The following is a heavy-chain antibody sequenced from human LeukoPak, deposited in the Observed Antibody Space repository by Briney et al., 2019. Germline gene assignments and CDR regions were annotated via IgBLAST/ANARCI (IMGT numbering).Heavy chain of an antibody. V-gene: IGHV4-39*01. Sequence: NSSETLSLTCTVSSGSISSSSYFWGWIRQPPGKGLEWIGSIYYSGSTYFNPSLGSRVTISVDTSRNQFSLKLSSVTAADTAVYYCASSSGWYGYWGQGTLVTVSS. CDR1: SGSISSSSYF. CDR3: ASSSGWYGY. D-gene: IGHD6-19*01. CDR2: IYYSGST. J-gene: IGHJ4*02.